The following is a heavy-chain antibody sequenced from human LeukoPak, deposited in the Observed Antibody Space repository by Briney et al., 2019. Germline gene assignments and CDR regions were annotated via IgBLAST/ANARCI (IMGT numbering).Heavy chain of an antibody. Sequence: PGGSLRLSCAASGFTFSSYAMHWVRQAPGKGLEYVSAISSNGGSTYYANSVKGRFTISRDNSKNTLYLQMGSLRAEDMAVYYCAKEGVAGNFDYWGQGTLVTVSS. CDR1: GFTFSSYA. D-gene: IGHD6-19*01. J-gene: IGHJ4*02. CDR3: AKEGVAGNFDY. V-gene: IGHV3-64*01. CDR2: ISSNGGST.